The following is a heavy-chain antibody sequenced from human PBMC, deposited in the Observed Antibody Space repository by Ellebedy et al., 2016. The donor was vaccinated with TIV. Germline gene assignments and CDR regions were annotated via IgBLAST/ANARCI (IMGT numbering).Heavy chain of an antibody. V-gene: IGHV3-48*04. D-gene: IGHD3-10*01. CDR3: AREGWGETVRGY. Sequence: PGGSLRLSCAASGLTLSTSSMNWVRQSPGKGLEWLSYISASGATIYYADAVEGRFTISRDNARDLLYLQMSSLGAEDTAIYYCAREGWGETVRGYWGQGTQVTVSS. CDR2: ISASGATI. CDR1: GLTLSTSS. J-gene: IGHJ4*02.